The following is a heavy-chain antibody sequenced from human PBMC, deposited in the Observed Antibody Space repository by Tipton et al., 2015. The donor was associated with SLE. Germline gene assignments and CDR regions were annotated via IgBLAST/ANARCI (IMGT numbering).Heavy chain of an antibody. Sequence: TLSLTCIVSGDSFSNYYWSWVRQSPGQGLEWLGYFYSGGPAAYNPSLRGGVTISADRSNNRFSLKLISVTAADTAVYYCARGGHKANFYYMDVWGKGTTVTVSS. CDR1: GDSFSNYY. CDR2: FYSGGPA. CDR3: ARGGHKANFYYMDV. J-gene: IGHJ6*03. D-gene: IGHD3-16*01. V-gene: IGHV4-4*09.